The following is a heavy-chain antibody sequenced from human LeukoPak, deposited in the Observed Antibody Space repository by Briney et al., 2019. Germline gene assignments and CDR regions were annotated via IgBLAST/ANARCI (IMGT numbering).Heavy chain of an antibody. D-gene: IGHD3-22*01. V-gene: IGHV1-2*02. CDR1: GYTFTGYY. CDR2: INPNSGGT. CDR3: ARERVEYYYDSSGYLYY. Sequence: ASVKVSCKASGYTFTGYYMHWVRQAPGKGLEWMGCINPNSGGTNYAQKFQGRVTMTRDTSISTAYMELSRLRSDDTAVYYCARERVEYYYDSSGYLYYWGLGTLVTVSS. J-gene: IGHJ4*02.